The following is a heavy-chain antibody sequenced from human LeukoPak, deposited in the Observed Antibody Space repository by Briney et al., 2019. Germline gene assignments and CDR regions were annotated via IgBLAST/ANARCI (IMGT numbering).Heavy chain of an antibody. D-gene: IGHD6-13*01. CDR3: AKDAAAAGTFDY. J-gene: IGHJ4*02. Sequence: GGSLRLSCAASGFTFSSYGMHWVRQAPGKGLEWVAVISYDGSNKYHADSVKGRFTISRDNSKNTLYLQMNSLRAEDTAVYYCAKDAAAAGTFDYWGQGTLVTVSS. CDR2: ISYDGSNK. CDR1: GFTFSSYG. V-gene: IGHV3-30*18.